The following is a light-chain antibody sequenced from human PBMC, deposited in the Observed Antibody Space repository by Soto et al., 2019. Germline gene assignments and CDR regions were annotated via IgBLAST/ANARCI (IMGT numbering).Light chain of an antibody. CDR1: SSNVGGYNF. J-gene: IGLJ3*02. Sequence: QSALTQPRSVSGSPGQSVTISCTGTSSNVGGYNFVSWYQQHPGKAPKLIIYDVTKRPSGVPDRFSGSKSYNTASLTISGLQAEDEADYYCCSYGGSYTWVFGGGTKLTVL. CDR3: CSYGGSYTWV. CDR2: DVT. V-gene: IGLV2-11*01.